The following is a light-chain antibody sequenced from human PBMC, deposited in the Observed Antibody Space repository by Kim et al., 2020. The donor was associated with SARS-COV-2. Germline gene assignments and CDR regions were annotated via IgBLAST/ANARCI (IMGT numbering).Light chain of an antibody. Sequence: ALRQTARTTSQGTSLGCYDATWYQQKPGQAPILVIYSKNHRPSGIPYRFSGSSSGNTASLTISGTQAGDEADYYCNSRDSNDNVVFGGGTQLTVL. V-gene: IGLV3-19*01. CDR2: SKN. J-gene: IGLJ2*01. CDR3: NSRDSNDNVV. CDR1: SLGCYD.